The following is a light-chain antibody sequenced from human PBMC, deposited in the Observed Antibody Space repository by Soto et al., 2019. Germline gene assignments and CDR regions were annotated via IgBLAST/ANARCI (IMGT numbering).Light chain of an antibody. CDR2: GAS. V-gene: IGKV3-15*01. CDR3: QLYGIPPH. CDR1: QSISSN. J-gene: IGKJ5*01. Sequence: MTQSPATLSGSPGERATLSWRASQSISSNLAWYQHKPRHAPRLLIYGASTRATGIPASLSGSASGTDFPLTINRMAPEDSAVYYCQLYGIPPHFGQGTRLEI.